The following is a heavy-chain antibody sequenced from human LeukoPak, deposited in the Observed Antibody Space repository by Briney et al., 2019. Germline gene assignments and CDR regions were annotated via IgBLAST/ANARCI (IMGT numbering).Heavy chain of an antibody. V-gene: IGHV4-59*11. D-gene: IGHD2-15*01. Sequence: SETLSLTCTVSGXSISSHHWSWIRQPPGKGLEWIGYITNSGSTNYNPSLKSRVTISVDTSRNQVSLKLSSVTAADTALYYCARDVVAFDIWGQGTMVTVSS. CDR2: ITNSGST. CDR1: GXSISSHH. CDR3: ARDVVAFDI. J-gene: IGHJ3*02.